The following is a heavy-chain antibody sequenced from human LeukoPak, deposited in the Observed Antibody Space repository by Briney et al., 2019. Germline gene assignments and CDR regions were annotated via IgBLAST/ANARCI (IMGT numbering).Heavy chain of an antibody. D-gene: IGHD1-14*01. CDR1: GYTFTSYD. CDR3: AKGATVGKEALDI. Sequence: ASVKVSCKASGYTFTSYDINWVRQATGQGLEWMGWMNPNNGNTNYAQKLQGRVTMTTDTSTSTAYMELRSLTSEDTALYFCAKGATVGKEALDIWGQGSLVTVSS. J-gene: IGHJ3*02. V-gene: IGHV1-18*01. CDR2: MNPNNGNT.